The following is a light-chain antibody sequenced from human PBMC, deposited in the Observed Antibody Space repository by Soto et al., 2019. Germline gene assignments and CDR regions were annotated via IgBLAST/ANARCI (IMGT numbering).Light chain of an antibody. V-gene: IGLV2-8*01. CDR1: RDDVGGYNY. Sequence: QSVLTQPPSASGSPGQSVTISCTGTRDDVGGYNYVSWFQHHPGKAPKLMIYEVYKRPSGVPARFSGSKSGNTASLTVSGLQAGDEAIYYCSSYVTNNVVVFGGGTKVTVL. CDR2: EVY. J-gene: IGLJ2*01. CDR3: SSYVTNNVVV.